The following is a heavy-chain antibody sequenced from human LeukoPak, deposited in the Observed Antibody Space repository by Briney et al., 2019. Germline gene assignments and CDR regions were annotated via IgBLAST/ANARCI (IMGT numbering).Heavy chain of an antibody. Sequence: GSLRLSCAASGFTFSSYWMSWVRQIPGKGLEWVANIDLDGSEKYYVDSVRGRFTISRDDAQNSVSLQMNSLRAEDTALYYCARYSTSWSADYFDFWGQGTLVTVSS. CDR3: ARYSTSWSADYFDF. J-gene: IGHJ4*02. CDR2: IDLDGSEK. D-gene: IGHD2-2*01. CDR1: GFTFSSYW. V-gene: IGHV3-7*01.